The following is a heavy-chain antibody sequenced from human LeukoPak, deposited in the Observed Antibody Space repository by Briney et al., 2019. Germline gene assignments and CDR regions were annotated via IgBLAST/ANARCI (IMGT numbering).Heavy chain of an antibody. CDR2: ISYDGSNK. J-gene: IGHJ4*02. CDR1: GFTFSSYA. Sequence: PGGSLRLSCAASGFTFSSYAMHWVRQAPGKGLEWVAVISYDGSNKYYADSVKGRFTISRDNSKNTLYLQMNSLRAEDTAVYYCAREAPLWFGEPHFDYWGQGTLVTVSS. V-gene: IGHV3-30-3*01. D-gene: IGHD3-10*01. CDR3: AREAPLWFGEPHFDY.